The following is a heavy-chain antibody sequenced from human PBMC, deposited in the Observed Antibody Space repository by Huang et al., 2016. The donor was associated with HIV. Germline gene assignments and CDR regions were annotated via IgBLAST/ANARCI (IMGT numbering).Heavy chain of an antibody. J-gene: IGHJ4*02. V-gene: IGHV3-15*01. CDR1: GLTFSNAW. Sequence: EVQLVQSGGGLVKPGGSLRVSCAASGLTFSNAWMNWGRQGPGKRLEWLGRIKTKTDGGTADYAAPVKGRFTIARDGSKNTFYLEMSSLKTEDTALYFCTTNPDYWGQGTLVTVSS. CDR2: IKTKTDGGTA. CDR3: TTNPDY.